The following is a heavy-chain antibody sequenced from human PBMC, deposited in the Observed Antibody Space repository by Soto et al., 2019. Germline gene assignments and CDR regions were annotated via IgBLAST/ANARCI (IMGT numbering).Heavy chain of an antibody. CDR3: SRGDATKIVVTTYYAMDV. CDR2: IIPVFGTA. V-gene: IGHV1-69*12. D-gene: IGHD4-17*01. CDR1: GGTLSNYG. J-gene: IGHJ6*02. Sequence: QVQLVQSGAEVKKPGSSVRVSCKASGGTLSNYGISWVRQAPGQGLEWMGGIIPVFGTANYAQKFQGRVTITAXEPXXTXYRDVTSLRSEDTAVYYCSRGDATKIVVTTYYAMDVWGQGTTVSVSS.